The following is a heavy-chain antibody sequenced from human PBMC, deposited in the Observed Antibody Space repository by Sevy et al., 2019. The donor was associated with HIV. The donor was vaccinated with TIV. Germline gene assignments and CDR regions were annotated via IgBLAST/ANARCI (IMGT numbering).Heavy chain of an antibody. CDR3: TTAYSSGWEGDY. J-gene: IGHJ4*02. CDR2: IKSKTDGGTT. D-gene: IGHD6-19*01. Sequence: GGSLRLSCAASGFTFTNAWMSWVRQAPGKGLEWVGRIKSKTDGGTTDYAAPVKGRLTISRDDSKNTLSLQMNSLKTEDTAVYFCTTAYSSGWEGDYWGQGTLVTVSS. V-gene: IGHV3-15*01. CDR1: GFTFTNAW.